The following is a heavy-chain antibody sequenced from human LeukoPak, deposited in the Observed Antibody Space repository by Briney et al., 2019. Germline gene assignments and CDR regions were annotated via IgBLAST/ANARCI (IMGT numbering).Heavy chain of an antibody. Sequence: PGGSLRLSCAASGFTFSSYSMNWVRQAPGKGLEWVSSISSSSSYIYYADSVKGRLTISRDNAKNSLYLQMNSLRAKDTAVYYCARDEDASVVVVAATPFDYWGQGTLVTVSS. J-gene: IGHJ4*02. D-gene: IGHD2-15*01. CDR2: ISSSSSYI. CDR1: GFTFSSYS. CDR3: ARDEDASVVVVAATPFDY. V-gene: IGHV3-21*01.